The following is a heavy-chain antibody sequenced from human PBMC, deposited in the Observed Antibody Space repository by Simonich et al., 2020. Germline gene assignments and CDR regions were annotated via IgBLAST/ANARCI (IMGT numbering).Heavy chain of an antibody. Sequence: QVQLQQWGAGLLKPSETLSLTCAVYGGSFSGYYWSWIRQPPGKGLEWIGEINHSGITHYNPSLKSRVTISVDTSKNQFSLKLSSVTAADTAVYYCARPLGIVWAFDIWGQGTMVTVSS. V-gene: IGHV4-34*01. J-gene: IGHJ3*02. CDR2: INHSGIT. CDR1: GGSFSGYY. CDR3: ARPLGIVWAFDI. D-gene: IGHD3-16*01.